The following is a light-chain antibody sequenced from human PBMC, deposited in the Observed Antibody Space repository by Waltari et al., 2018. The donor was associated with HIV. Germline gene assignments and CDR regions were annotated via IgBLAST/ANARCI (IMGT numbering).Light chain of an antibody. CDR1: QSVDNSY. CDR2: GAS. CDR3: QQYGNSLT. V-gene: IGKV3-20*01. Sequence: IVLTQSPGTLSLSTGDRATLSCRARQSVDNSYLAWYQQRPGQAPRLLIYGASNRATGIPDRFSGSGSGTSFTLTINRLEPEDFAVYFCQQYGNSLTFGGGTKVEI. J-gene: IGKJ4*01.